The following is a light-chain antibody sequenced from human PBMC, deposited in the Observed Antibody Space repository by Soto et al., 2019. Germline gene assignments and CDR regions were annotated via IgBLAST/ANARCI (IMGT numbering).Light chain of an antibody. J-gene: IGLJ3*02. CDR1: SSDVGGYDF. CDR2: DVS. Sequence: QSALTQSRSVSGSPGQSVTISCTGTSSDVGGYDFVSWYQQHPGKAPKLMIYDVSKRPSGVPDRFSGSKSANSASLTISGLQAEDEALYYCCSYAGSYNLGVFGGGTKLTVL. V-gene: IGLV2-11*01. CDR3: CSYAGSYNLGV.